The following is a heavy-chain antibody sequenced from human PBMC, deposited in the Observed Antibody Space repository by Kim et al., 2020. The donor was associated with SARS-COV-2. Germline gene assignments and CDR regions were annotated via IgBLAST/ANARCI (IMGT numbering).Heavy chain of an antibody. J-gene: IGHJ4*02. Sequence: GGSLRLSCAASGFTFSSYAMSWVRQAPGKGLEWVSVIYGGGSTTYYADSVKGRFTISRDNSRNTLDLQMNSLRAEDTAVYYCAKELYGSSWSRDYWGQGTLVTVSS. CDR1: GFTFSSYA. D-gene: IGHD6-13*01. CDR3: AKELYGSSWSRDY. V-gene: IGHV3-23*03. CDR2: IYGGGSTT.